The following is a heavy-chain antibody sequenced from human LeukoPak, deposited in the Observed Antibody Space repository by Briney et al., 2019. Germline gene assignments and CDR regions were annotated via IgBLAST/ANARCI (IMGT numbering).Heavy chain of an antibody. CDR3: STDGNCYDCSGYYKR. CDR2: FDAEDGET. D-gene: IGHD3-22*01. J-gene: IGHJ4*02. Sequence: GASVKVSCTVSGYTLTELSMHWVRQAPGKGLEWMGGFDAEDGETIYAQKFQGRVTMTEDTSTDTAYMELSSLTSKDTAVYFCSTDGNCYDCSGYYKRWGQGTLITVSS. V-gene: IGHV1-24*01. CDR1: GYTLTELS.